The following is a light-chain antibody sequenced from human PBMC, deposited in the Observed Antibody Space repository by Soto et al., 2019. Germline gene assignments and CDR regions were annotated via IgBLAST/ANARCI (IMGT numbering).Light chain of an antibody. J-gene: IGKJ3*01. Sequence: EIVLTQSPGTLSLSPGERATLSCRASQSVSSSYLAWYQQKPGQAPRLLIYGASSRATGIPDRFSGSGSGTDFTLTISRLEPEDFAVYSCQQYGSSLFTFGPGTKVYIK. V-gene: IGKV3-20*01. CDR3: QQYGSSLFT. CDR1: QSVSSSY. CDR2: GAS.